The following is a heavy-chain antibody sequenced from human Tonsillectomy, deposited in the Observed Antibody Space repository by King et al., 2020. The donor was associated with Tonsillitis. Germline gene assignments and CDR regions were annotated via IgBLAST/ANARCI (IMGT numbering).Heavy chain of an antibody. CDR1: GFTFTNAW. Sequence: VQLVESWGGLVKPGESLRLSFAASGFTFTNAWMNWVRQAPGKGLEWVGRIKSKTDGGPIDYVAPGKGRFSISRDDSKNTLYLQMNSLKAEDTAVYYCYYNYMGVWGKGTTVTVSS. CDR2: IKSKTDGGPI. CDR3: YYNYMGV. V-gene: IGHV3-15*07. J-gene: IGHJ6*03.